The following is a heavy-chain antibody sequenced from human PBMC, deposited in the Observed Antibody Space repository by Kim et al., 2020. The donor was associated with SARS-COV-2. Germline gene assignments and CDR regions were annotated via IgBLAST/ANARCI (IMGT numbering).Heavy chain of an antibody. Sequence: QKFQGRVTITADESTSTAYMELSSLRSEDTAVYYCACEPPYGDYLNWFDPWGQGTLVTVSS. D-gene: IGHD4-17*01. V-gene: IGHV1-69*01. CDR3: ACEPPYGDYLNWFDP. J-gene: IGHJ5*02.